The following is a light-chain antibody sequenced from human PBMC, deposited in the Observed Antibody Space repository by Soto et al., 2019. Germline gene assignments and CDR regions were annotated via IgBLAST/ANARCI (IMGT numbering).Light chain of an antibody. CDR1: HSVSTY. V-gene: IGKV3-11*01. Sequence: EIVLTQYPATLSLSPGERATLSCRASHSVSTYLAWYQQKPGQAPRLPIYDASNMASGIPARLSGSGYGTDLTITINSLETEDFAVYYCQHRYNWLFTFGQGTRLEI. CDR2: DAS. J-gene: IGKJ5*01. CDR3: QHRYNWLFT.